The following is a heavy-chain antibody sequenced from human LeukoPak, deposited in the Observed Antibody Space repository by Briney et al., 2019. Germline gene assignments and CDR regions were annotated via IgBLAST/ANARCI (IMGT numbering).Heavy chain of an antibody. CDR1: GFTFSSYG. D-gene: IGHD2-21*02. J-gene: IGHJ4*02. V-gene: IGHV3-30*18. Sequence: GRSLRLSCAASGFTFSSYGMHWVRQAPGKGLEWVAVISYDGSNKYYADSVKGRFTISRDNSKNTLYLQMNSLRAEDTAVYYCAKVPDPYCGGDCFPFDYWGQGTLVTVSS. CDR3: AKVPDPYCGGDCFPFDY. CDR2: ISYDGSNK.